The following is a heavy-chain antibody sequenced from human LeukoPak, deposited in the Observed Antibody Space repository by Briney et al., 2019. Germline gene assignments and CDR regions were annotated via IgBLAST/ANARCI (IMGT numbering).Heavy chain of an antibody. CDR1: GYTFTGYY. CDR2: INPNSGGT. Sequence: VASVTVSCTASGYTFTGYYMHWVRQAPGQGLEWMGWINPNSGGTNYAQKFQGRVTMTRDTSISTAYMELSRLRSDDTAVYYCARDGYGTYYYDSSGYYSPEYFQHWGQGTLVTVSS. D-gene: IGHD3-22*01. J-gene: IGHJ1*01. V-gene: IGHV1-2*02. CDR3: ARDGYGTYYYDSSGYYSPEYFQH.